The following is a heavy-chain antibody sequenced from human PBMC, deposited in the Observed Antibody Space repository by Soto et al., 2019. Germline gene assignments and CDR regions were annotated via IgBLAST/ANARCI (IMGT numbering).Heavy chain of an antibody. D-gene: IGHD3-3*01. CDR2: INPNSGGT. CDR3: ARVSGGVMKKYYDFWSGHSPGYFDY. V-gene: IGHV1-2*04. CDR1: GYTFTGYY. Sequence: ASVKVSCKASGYTFTGYYMHWVRQAPGQGLEWMGWINPNSGGTNYAQKFQGWVTMTRDTSISTAYMGLSRLRSDDTAVYYCARVSGGVMKKYYDFWSGHSPGYFDYWGQGTLVTVSS. J-gene: IGHJ4*02.